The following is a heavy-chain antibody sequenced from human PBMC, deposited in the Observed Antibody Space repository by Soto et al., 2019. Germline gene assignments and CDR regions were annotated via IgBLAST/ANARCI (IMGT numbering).Heavy chain of an antibody. CDR1: GFTFSSYG. CDR2: IWYDGSNK. V-gene: IGHV3-33*01. J-gene: IGHJ4*02. D-gene: IGHD2-2*01. CDR3: ARDSGYYSSTSCYEGVDY. Sequence: QVQLVESGGGVVQPGRSLRLSCAASGFTFSSYGMHWVRQAPGKGLEWVAVIWYDGSNKYYADSVKGRFTICRDNSNNTLYLQMNRLRADETAVYYCARDSGYYSSTSCYEGVDYWGQGTLVTVSS.